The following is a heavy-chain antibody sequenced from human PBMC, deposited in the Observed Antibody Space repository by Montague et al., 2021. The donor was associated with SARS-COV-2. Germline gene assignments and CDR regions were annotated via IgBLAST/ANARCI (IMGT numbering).Heavy chain of an antibody. J-gene: IGHJ4*02. CDR2: VDHRGNT. D-gene: IGHD5-24*01. Sequence: SETLSLTCSILGGSFHVFSWGGIRQTPGNGREWIAEVDHRGNTKYNPSLKSRVTISVDTSKNQFSLNLTSVTAADTAIYYCARGTRAVQITPGFRYWGRGTQVAVSS. CDR3: ARGTRAVQITPGFRY. V-gene: IGHV4-34*01. CDR1: GGSFHVFS.